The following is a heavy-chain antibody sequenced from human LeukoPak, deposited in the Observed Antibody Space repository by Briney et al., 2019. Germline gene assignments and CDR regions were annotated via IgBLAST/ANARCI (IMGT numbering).Heavy chain of an antibody. D-gene: IGHD3/OR15-3a*01. CDR2: ISYHGSNK. CDR3: ARSPERLGQGYLDS. CDR1: GFTSSSYS. Sequence: GRSLRLSCAASGFTSSSYSMHWVRQAPGKGLEWLTLISYHGSNKDYTDSVKGRFTISRDNSKNTLFLQMNSLRAEDTAIYFCARSPERLGQGYLDSWGQGTLVTVSS. J-gene: IGHJ4*02. V-gene: IGHV3-30*04.